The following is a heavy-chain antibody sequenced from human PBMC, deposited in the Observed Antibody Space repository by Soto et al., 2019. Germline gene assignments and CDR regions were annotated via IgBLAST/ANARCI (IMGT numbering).Heavy chain of an antibody. D-gene: IGHD5-12*01. CDR2: IYYSGST. J-gene: IGHJ3*02. CDR3: ARTKWLRLEDAFDI. V-gene: IGHV4-59*08. CDR1: GGSISSYY. Sequence: QVQLQESGPGLVKPSETLSLTCTVSGGSISSYYWSWIRQPPEKGLEWIGYIYYSGSTNYNPSLKSRVTISVDTSKNQFSLKLSSVTAADTAVYYCARTKWLRLEDAFDIWGQGTMVTVSS.